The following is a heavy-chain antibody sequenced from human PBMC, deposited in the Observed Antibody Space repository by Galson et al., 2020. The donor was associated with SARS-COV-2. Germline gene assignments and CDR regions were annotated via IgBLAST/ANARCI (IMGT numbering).Heavy chain of an antibody. Sequence: SQTLSLTCAVYGGSFSGYSWSWIRQPPGKGLEWIGEINQRGSTTYNPSLKSRVTISVDTSKNQFSLSLISVTAADTAVYYCARGQQTELLTPFDFWGQGTLVTVSS. CDR3: ARGQQTELLTPFDF. J-gene: IGHJ4*02. CDR1: GGSFSGYS. D-gene: IGHD1-26*01. V-gene: IGHV4-34*01. CDR2: INQRGST.